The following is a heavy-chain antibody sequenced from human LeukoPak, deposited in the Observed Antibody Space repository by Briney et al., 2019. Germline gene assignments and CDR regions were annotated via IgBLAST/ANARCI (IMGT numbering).Heavy chain of an antibody. V-gene: IGHV1-2*02. Sequence: ASVKVSCKASGYTYTGYYMHWVRQAPGQGLEWMGWINPNSGGTNYAQKFQGRVTMTRDTSISTAYMELSRLRSDDTAVYYCARDRGGSYYVHYYYMDVWGKGTTVTISS. CDR3: ARDRGGSYYVHYYYMDV. J-gene: IGHJ6*03. CDR1: GYTYTGYY. CDR2: INPNSGGT. D-gene: IGHD1-26*01.